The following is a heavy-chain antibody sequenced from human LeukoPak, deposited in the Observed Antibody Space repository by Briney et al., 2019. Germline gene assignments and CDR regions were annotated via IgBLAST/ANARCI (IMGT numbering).Heavy chain of an antibody. CDR1: GGSISSGGYS. CDR2: IYHSGST. Sequence: PSQTLFLTCAVSGGSISSGGYSWSWIRQPAGKGLEWIGYIYHSGSTYYNPSLKSRVTISVDRSKNQFSLKLSSVTAADTAVYYCARDRPPDCSGGSCYSDYYYGMDVWGQGTTVTVSS. D-gene: IGHD2-15*01. CDR3: ARDRPPDCSGGSCYSDYYYGMDV. V-gene: IGHV4-30-2*01. J-gene: IGHJ6*02.